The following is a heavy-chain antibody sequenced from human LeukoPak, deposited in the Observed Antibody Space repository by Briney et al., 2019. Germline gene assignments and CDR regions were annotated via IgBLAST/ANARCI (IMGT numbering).Heavy chain of an antibody. CDR1: GLSFSSYS. D-gene: IGHD1-26*01. V-gene: IGHV3-21*01. Sequence: KPGGSLRLSCAASGLSFSSYSMNWVRQAPGKWLEWVSSISSSSSYIFYADSVKGRFTISRDNAKSSLYLEMTSLRAEDTAVYYCASGSPAGDYWGQGTLVTVSS. CDR2: ISSSSSYI. CDR3: ASGSPAGDY. J-gene: IGHJ4*02.